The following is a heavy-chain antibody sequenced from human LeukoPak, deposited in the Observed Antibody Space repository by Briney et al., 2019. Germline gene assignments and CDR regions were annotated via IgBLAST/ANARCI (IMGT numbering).Heavy chain of an antibody. V-gene: IGHV1-18*01. D-gene: IGHD3-10*01. CDR3: ARLPARYGSGSRYYYGMDV. Sequence: ASVKVSCKASGYTFTSYGISWVRQAPGQGLEWMGWISAYNGNTNYAQKFQGRVTMTTDTSTSTAYMELRSLRSDDTAVYYCARLPARYGSGSRYYYGMDVWGQGTTVTVSS. J-gene: IGHJ6*02. CDR2: ISAYNGNT. CDR1: GYTFTSYG.